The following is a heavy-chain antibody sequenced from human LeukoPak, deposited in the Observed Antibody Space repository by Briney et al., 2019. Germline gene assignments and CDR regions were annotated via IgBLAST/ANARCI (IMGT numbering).Heavy chain of an antibody. D-gene: IGHD1-26*01. CDR1: GGSIRGRSYY. CDR2: IYYSGNT. CDR3: ARHAYSGSYYFDY. J-gene: IGHJ4*02. V-gene: IGHV4-39*01. Sequence: PSETLSLTCTVSGGSIRGRSYYWGWLRQPPGKGLEWLESIYYSGNTYYNPSPKSRVNISVDTSKNQFSLKLSSVTAADTAVYYSARHAYSGSYYFDYWGQGTLVTVSS.